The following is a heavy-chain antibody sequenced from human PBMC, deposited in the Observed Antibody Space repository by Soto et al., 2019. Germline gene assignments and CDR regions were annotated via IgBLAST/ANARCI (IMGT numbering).Heavy chain of an antibody. CDR2: ISSSGSGI. V-gene: IGHV3-11*01. CDR3: ARAYSDAFDI. Sequence: QVQLVESGGGLVKPGGSLRLSCAASGFTFRDYYMTWIRQAPGKGLEWAAYISSSGSGIYYPDSVKGRFTISRDNAKNSLYLQMSSLRAEDTAVYFCARAYSDAFDIWGQGTMVTVSP. CDR1: GFTFRDYY. J-gene: IGHJ3*02. D-gene: IGHD2-15*01.